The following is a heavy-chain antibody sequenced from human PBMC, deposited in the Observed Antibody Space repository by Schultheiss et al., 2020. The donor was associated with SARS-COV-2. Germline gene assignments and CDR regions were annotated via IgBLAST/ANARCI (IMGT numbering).Heavy chain of an antibody. CDR2: INHSGST. V-gene: IGHV4-34*01. J-gene: IGHJ4*02. Sequence: SETLSLTCAVYGGSFSGYYWNWIRQPPGKGLEWIGEINHSGSTNYNPSLKSRVTISVDTSKNQFSLKLSSVTAADTAVYYCARVDYGYSYGYYFDYWGQGTLVTVSS. D-gene: IGHD5-18*01. CDR1: GGSFSGYY. CDR3: ARVDYGYSYGYYFDY.